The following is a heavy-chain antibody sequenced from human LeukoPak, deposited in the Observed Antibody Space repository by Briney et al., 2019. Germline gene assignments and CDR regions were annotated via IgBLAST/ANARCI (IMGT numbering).Heavy chain of an antibody. D-gene: IGHD6-19*01. CDR1: GFTLSSNY. CDR2: IYSGGST. V-gene: IGHV3-66*01. J-gene: IGHJ4*02. Sequence: AGGSLRLSCAASGFTLSSNYMSWVRQAPGKGLEWVSVIYSGGSTYYADSVKGRFTISRDNSKNTLYLQMNSLRAEDTAVYYCARAGPVQWLVPDYWGQGTLVTVSS. CDR3: ARAGPVQWLVPDY.